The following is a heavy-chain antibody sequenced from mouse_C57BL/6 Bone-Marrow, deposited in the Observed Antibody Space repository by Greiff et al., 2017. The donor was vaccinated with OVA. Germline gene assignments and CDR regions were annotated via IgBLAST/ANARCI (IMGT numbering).Heavy chain of an antibody. V-gene: IGHV5-9-1*02. D-gene: IGHD2-1*01. J-gene: IGHJ2*01. CDR1: GFTFSSYA. Sequence: EVKLVESGAGLVKPGGSLKLSCAASGFTFSSYAMSWVRQTPEKRLEWVAYISSGGDYIYYADTVKGRFTISRDNARNTLYLQMSSLKSEDTAMYYCTREVIYYGNFDYWGQGTTLTVSS. CDR3: TREVIYYGNFDY. CDR2: ISSGGDYI.